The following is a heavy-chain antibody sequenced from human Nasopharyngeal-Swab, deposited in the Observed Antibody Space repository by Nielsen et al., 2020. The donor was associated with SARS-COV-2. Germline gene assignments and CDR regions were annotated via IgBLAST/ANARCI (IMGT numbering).Heavy chain of an antibody. CDR3: ARDRGTVTHEWYFDY. J-gene: IGHJ4*02. V-gene: IGHV3-23*01. Sequence: GGSLRLSCAASGFTFSSYAMSWVRQAPGKGLEWVSAISGSGGSTYYADSVKGRFTISRDNAKNSLYLQMNSLRAEDTAVYYCARDRGTVTHEWYFDYWGQGTLVTVSS. D-gene: IGHD4-17*01. CDR1: GFTFSSYA. CDR2: ISGSGGST.